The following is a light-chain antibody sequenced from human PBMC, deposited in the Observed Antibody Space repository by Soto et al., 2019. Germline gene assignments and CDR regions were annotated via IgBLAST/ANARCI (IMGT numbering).Light chain of an antibody. CDR3: KSYAGSNTYV. CDR2: EVV. CDR1: KNDSGVYDF. Sequence: QSVLTQPPSASGPPGQSVTISCTGTKNDSGVYDFVSWYQHHPGKAPRLIIYEVVQRPSGVPDRFSGSKSGNTASLTVSGLQAADEADYFCKSYAGSNTYVFGSGTTVPVL. J-gene: IGLJ1*01. V-gene: IGLV2-8*01.